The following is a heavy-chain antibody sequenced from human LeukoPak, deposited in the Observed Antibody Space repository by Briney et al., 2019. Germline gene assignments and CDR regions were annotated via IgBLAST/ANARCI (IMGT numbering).Heavy chain of an antibody. CDR2: IYYSGST. J-gene: IGHJ5*02. CDR1: GGSISSSSYY. D-gene: IGHD2-2*01. V-gene: IGHV4-39*01. Sequence: SETLSLTCTVSGGSISSSSYYWGWIRQPPGKGLEWIGSIYYSGSTYYNPSLKSRVTISVDTSKNQFSLKLSSVTAADTAVYYCATSRQLLDNWFDPWGQGTLVTVSS. CDR3: ATSRQLLDNWFDP.